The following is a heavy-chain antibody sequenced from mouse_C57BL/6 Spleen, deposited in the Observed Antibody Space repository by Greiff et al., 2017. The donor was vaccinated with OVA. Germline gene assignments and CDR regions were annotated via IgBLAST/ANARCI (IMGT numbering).Heavy chain of an antibody. CDR3: ARDYYGRGYFDV. D-gene: IGHD1-1*01. CDR2: ISSGSSTI. Sequence: EVKLVESGGGLVKPGGSLKLSCAASGFTFSDYGMHWVRQAPEKGLEWVAYISSGSSTIYYADTVKGRFTISRDNAKNTLFLQMTSLRSEDTAMYYCARDYYGRGYFDVWGTGTTVTVSS. J-gene: IGHJ1*03. V-gene: IGHV5-17*01. CDR1: GFTFSDYG.